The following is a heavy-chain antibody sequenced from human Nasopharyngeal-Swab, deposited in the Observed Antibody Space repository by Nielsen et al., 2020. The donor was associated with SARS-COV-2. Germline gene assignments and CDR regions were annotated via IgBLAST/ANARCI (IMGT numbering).Heavy chain of an antibody. D-gene: IGHD3-22*01. V-gene: IGHV4-59*01. CDR2: IYYSGST. Sequence: SETLSLTCTVSGGSISSDYWSWIRQPPGEGLEWIGYIYYSGSTNYKPSLKSRVTISVDTSKNQFSLKLSSVTAADTAVYYCARANYDSSGYYRYYFDYWGQGTLVIVSS. J-gene: IGHJ4*02. CDR1: GGSISSDY. CDR3: ARANYDSSGYYRYYFDY.